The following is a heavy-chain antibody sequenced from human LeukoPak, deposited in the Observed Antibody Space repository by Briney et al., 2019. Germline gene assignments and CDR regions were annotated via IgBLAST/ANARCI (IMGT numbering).Heavy chain of an antibody. Sequence: GVSLRLSCAASGFTFYNYSMNWLPQAPGKGLEWVSYISNSSSTIYYADSVRGRFTISRDNAKNSLYLQMNTLRAEDTSVYYCAVSQGCSITSSAYLDYWGQGTLVTVSS. J-gene: IGHJ4*02. V-gene: IGHV3-48*01. D-gene: IGHD2-2*01. CDR1: GFTFYNYS. CDR3: AVSQGCSITSSAYLDY. CDR2: ISNSSSTI.